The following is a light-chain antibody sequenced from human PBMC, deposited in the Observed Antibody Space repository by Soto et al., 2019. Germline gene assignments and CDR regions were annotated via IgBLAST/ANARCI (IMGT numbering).Light chain of an antibody. CDR3: SSYTSSSTLV. CDR2: EVS. V-gene: IGLV2-14*01. CDR1: SSDVGGYKF. Sequence: QSALTQPASVSGSPGQSITISCTGTSSDVGGYKFVSWYQQHPGKAPKLMIYEVSNRPSGVSSRFSGSKSGNTASLTISGLQAEDEADYDCSSYTSSSTLVFGGGTQLTVL. J-gene: IGLJ2*01.